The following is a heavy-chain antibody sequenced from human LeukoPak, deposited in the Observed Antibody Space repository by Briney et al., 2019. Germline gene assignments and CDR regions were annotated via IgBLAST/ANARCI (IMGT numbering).Heavy chain of an antibody. D-gene: IGHD2-2*01. CDR3: ARLVVPAAMRGYFDY. Sequence: GGSLRLSCAASGFTFSSYAMSWVRQAPGKGLEWVSAISGSGGSTYYADSVKGRFTISRDNSKNTLYLQMNSLRAEDTAVYYCARLVVPAAMRGYFDYWGQGTLVTVSS. CDR2: ISGSGGST. J-gene: IGHJ4*02. V-gene: IGHV3-23*01. CDR1: GFTFSSYA.